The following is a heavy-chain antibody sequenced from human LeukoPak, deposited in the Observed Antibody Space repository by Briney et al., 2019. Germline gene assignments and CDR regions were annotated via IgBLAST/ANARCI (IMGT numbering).Heavy chain of an antibody. D-gene: IGHD6-13*01. V-gene: IGHV4-59*12. CDR2: IYYSGST. Sequence: SETLSLTRTVSGGSISSYYWSWIRQPPGKGLEGSGYIYYSGSTNYTPSLKSRVTISVDTSQNQFSLKLSSVTAADTAVYYCARGRRIAAAGKLNWFDPWGQGTLVTVSS. CDR1: GGSISSYY. CDR3: ARGRRIAAAGKLNWFDP. J-gene: IGHJ5*02.